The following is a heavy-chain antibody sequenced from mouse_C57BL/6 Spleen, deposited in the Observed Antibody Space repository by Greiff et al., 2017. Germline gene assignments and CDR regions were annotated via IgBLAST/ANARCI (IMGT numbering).Heavy chain of an antibody. CDR2: IYPGDGDT. CDR3: ARETTVVNY. V-gene: IGHV1-82*01. J-gene: IGHJ2*01. D-gene: IGHD1-1*01. CDR1: GYAFSSSW. Sequence: QVQLKESGPELVKPGASVKISCKASGYAFSSSWMNWVKQRPGKGLEWIGRIYPGDGDTNYNGKFKGKATLTADKSSSTAYMQLSSLTSEDSAVYFCARETTVVNYWGQGTTLTVSS.